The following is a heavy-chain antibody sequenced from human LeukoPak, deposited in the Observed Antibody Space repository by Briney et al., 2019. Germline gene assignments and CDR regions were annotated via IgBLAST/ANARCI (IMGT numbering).Heavy chain of an antibody. CDR2: IYYSGST. D-gene: IGHD7-27*01. J-gene: IGHJ5*02. Sequence: PSETLSLTCTVSGGSISSGDYYWSWIRQPPGKGLEWIGYIYYSGSTYYNSSLKSRVTISLDTSKNQFSLELTSVTAADTAVYYCARLDSNWGNWFDPWGQGTLVTVSS. CDR1: GGSISSGDYY. CDR3: ARLDSNWGNWFDP. V-gene: IGHV4-30-4*01.